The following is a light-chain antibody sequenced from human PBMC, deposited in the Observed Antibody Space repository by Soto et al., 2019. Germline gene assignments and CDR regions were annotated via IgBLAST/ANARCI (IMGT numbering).Light chain of an antibody. CDR1: TSDIGTNA. CDR3: KSYAGSNTYV. J-gene: IGLJ1*01. CDR2: TNN. Sequence: QSVLTQPPSASGTPGERVIVSCSGSTSDIGTNAVNWFQHLPGTAPKLLIYTNNQRPSGVPDRFSGSRSGTSASLAISGLQSEDEADYFCKSYAGSNTYVFGSGTKVTVL. V-gene: IGLV1-44*01.